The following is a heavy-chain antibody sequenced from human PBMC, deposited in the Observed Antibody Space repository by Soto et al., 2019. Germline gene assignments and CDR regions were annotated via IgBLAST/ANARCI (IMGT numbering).Heavy chain of an antibody. CDR2: IGTIGDT. CDR3: AIGRSKRDDSTSTPNFDA. J-gene: IGHJ5*02. V-gene: IGHV3-13*01. Sequence: GGSLRLSCAASGFTSSTYDMHWVRQATGKGLEWVSYIGTIGDTKYLDCVKDRITIFRENAKNSVYLPKNNLIAGDTAVYYCAIGRSKRDDSTSTPNFDAWGRGTLVTVSS. CDR1: GFTSSTYD. D-gene: IGHD3-16*01.